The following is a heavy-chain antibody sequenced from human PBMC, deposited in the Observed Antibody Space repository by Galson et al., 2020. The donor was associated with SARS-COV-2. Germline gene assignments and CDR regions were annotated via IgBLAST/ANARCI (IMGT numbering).Heavy chain of an antibody. CDR2: INHSGST. V-gene: IGHV4-34*01. Sequence: SETLSLTCAVYGGSFSGYYWSWIRQPPGKGLEWIGEINHSGSTNYNPSLKSRVTISVDTSKNQFSLKLSSVTAADTAVYYCARGWYSSGSGGLTFDYWGQGTLVTVSS. CDR3: ARGWYSSGSGGLTFDY. CDR1: GGSFSGYY. D-gene: IGHD6-19*01. J-gene: IGHJ4*02.